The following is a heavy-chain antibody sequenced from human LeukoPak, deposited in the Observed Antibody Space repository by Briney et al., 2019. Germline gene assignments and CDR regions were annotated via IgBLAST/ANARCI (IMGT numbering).Heavy chain of an antibody. CDR3: ATGSRYYYDH. CDR1: GFTFRSYG. V-gene: IGHV3-33*01. Sequence: PGGPLRLSCVASGFTFRSYGMHWVRQVPGKGLEWVAVAYDDASNQYYADSVKGRFTISKDNSRNTLYLQMNSLRAEDTAVYSCATGSRYYYDHWGQGTLVTVSS. CDR2: AYDDASNQ. D-gene: IGHD3-22*01. J-gene: IGHJ4*02.